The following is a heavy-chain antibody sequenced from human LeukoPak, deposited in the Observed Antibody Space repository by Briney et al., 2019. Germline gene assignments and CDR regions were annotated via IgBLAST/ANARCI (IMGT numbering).Heavy chain of an antibody. CDR2: IYYSGST. D-gene: IGHD1-26*01. J-gene: IGHJ4*02. CDR3: ARGRGIVGATSNY. Sequence: SETLSLTCTVSGGSISSGDYYWSWIRQPPGKGLEWIGYIYYSGSTNYNPSLKSRVTISVDTSKNQFSLKLSSVTAADTAVYYCARGRGIVGATSNYWGQGTLVTVSS. CDR1: GGSISSGDYY. V-gene: IGHV4-61*08.